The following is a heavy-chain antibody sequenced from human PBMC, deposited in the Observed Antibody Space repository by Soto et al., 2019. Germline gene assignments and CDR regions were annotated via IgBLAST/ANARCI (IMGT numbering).Heavy chain of an antibody. D-gene: IGHD3-10*01. CDR2: ISYDGSNK. CDR1: GFTFSSYG. V-gene: IGHV3-30*18. CDR3: AKATYYYGSGTSGYFDY. Sequence: GGSLRLSCAASGFTFSSYGMHWVRQAPGKGLEWVAVISYDGSNKYYADSVKGRFTISRDNSKNTLYLQMNSLRAEDTAVYYCAKATYYYGSGTSGYFDYWGQGTLVTVSS. J-gene: IGHJ4*02.